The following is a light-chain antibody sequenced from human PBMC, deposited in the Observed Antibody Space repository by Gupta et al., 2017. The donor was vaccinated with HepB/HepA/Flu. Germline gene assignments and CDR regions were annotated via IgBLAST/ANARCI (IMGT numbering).Light chain of an antibody. CDR1: QSLSVW. V-gene: IGKV1-5*03. CDR3: QHYASYPYS. J-gene: IGKJ2*03. Sequence: RASQSLSVWLAWYQQKPGKAPRLLMYKTSNLESGVPSRFSGSGSGTEFTLTISSLQPDDFATYYCQHYASYPYSCGQGTKVEI. CDR2: KTS.